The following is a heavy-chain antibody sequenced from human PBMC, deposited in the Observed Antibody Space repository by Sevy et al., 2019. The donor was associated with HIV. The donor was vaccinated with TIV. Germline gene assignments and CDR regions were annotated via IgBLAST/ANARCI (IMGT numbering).Heavy chain of an antibody. V-gene: IGHV3-23*01. D-gene: IGHD3-22*01. CDR1: GFTFRSYA. CDR2: VSGTGSTT. Sequence: GGSLRLSCAASGFTFRSYAMNWVRQAPGKGLEWVLSVSGTGSTTYYADSVRGRFTISRDNSKNTLYLQMSRLRGEDTAVYYCASLPNNYYDTSGYSGKDAFDIWGQGTMVTVSS. J-gene: IGHJ3*02. CDR3: ASLPNNYYDTSGYSGKDAFDI.